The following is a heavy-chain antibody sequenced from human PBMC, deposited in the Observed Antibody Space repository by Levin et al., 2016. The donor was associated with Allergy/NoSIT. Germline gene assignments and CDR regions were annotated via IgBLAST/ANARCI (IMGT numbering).Heavy chain of an antibody. CDR3: ASGYFGSSSSED. CDR2: ISSGGSYI. CDR1: GFTFSSLY. J-gene: IGHJ4*02. Sequence: GGSLRLSCEASGFTFSSLYMNWVRQAPGKGLEWVSSISSGGSYIYYADSVKGRFTISRDNAKKSLYLQMNSLRVDDTAVYYCASGYFGSSSSEDWGQGTLVTVSS. V-gene: IGHV3-21*01. D-gene: IGHD6-6*01.